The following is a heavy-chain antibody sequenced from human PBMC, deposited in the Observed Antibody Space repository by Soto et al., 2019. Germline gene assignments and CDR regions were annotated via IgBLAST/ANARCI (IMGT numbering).Heavy chain of an antibody. V-gene: IGHV3-23*01. J-gene: IGHJ4*02. CDR3: AKDIRRYDILMPPNFDY. CDR1: GFTFTTYA. Sequence: PGGSLRLSCAASGFTFTTYAMSWVRQAPGKGLEWVSGLSGGGGSTYYADSVKGRFTISRDNAKNSLYLQMNSLRAEDTALYYCAKDIRRYDILMPPNFDYWGQGTLVTVSS. D-gene: IGHD3-9*01. CDR2: LSGGGGST.